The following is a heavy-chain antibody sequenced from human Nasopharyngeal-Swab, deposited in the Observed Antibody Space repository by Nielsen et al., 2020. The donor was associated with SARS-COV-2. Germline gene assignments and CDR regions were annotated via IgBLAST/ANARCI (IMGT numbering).Heavy chain of an antibody. D-gene: IGHD6-19*01. J-gene: IGHJ4*02. CDR2: INAGNGNT. CDR3: AGGVDSVAGDY. Sequence: WVRQAPGQRLGWMGWINAGNGNTKYSQKFQGRVTITRDTSASTAYMELSSLRSEDTAVYYCAGGVDSVAGDYWGQGTLVTVSS. V-gene: IGHV1-3*01.